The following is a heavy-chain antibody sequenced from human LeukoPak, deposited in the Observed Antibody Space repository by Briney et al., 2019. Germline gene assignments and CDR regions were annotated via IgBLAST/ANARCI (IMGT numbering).Heavy chain of an antibody. J-gene: IGHJ6*03. CDR2: IYHTGTT. D-gene: IGHD3-3*01. Sequence: PSETLSLTCSVSGVSVNTTYFWGWIRQAPGKGLEWIGSIYHTGTTDYNPSLKSRVTISVDTSKNQFSLKLSSVTAADTAVYYCARTPRFLEFRYYYYYMDVWGKGTTVTVSS. CDR3: ARTPRFLEFRYYYYYMDV. V-gene: IGHV4-38-2*01. CDR1: GVSVNTTYF.